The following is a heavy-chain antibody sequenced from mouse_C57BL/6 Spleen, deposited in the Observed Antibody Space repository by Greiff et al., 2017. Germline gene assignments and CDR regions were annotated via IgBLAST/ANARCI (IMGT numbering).Heavy chain of an antibody. D-gene: IGHD2-1*01. CDR2: ISSGSSTI. CDR3: ARPVYDGNYFYAMDY. J-gene: IGHJ4*01. V-gene: IGHV5-17*01. Sequence: EVMLVESGGGLVKPGGSLKLSCAASGFTFSDYGMHWVRQAPEKGLEWVAYISSGSSTISYADTVKGRVTISRDNAKNTLFLQMTSLRSEDTAMDYCARPVYDGNYFYAMDYWGQGTSVTVSS. CDR1: GFTFSDYG.